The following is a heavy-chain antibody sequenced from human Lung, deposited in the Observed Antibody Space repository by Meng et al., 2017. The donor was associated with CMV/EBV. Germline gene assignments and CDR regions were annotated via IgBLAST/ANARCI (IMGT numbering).Heavy chain of an antibody. J-gene: IGHJ4*02. CDR3: EGDHDSSGYFTDN. Sequence: SVKVSXKASGGTFSSYTVSWVRQAPGQGREWMGRSIPILGIANYAQKFQGRVTITADKFTSTDYMELSSLRSEDPAVYYWEGDHDSSGYFTDNWGQGTLVTVSS. CDR2: SIPILGIA. V-gene: IGHV1-69*04. D-gene: IGHD3-22*01. CDR1: GGTFSSYT.